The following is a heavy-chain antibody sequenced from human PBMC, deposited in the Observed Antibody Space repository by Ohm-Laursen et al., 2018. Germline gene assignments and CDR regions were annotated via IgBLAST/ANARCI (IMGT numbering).Heavy chain of an antibody. CDR1: GSTFSSYA. J-gene: IGHJ6*02. CDR3: AKVLMTDYYYYGMDV. D-gene: IGHD3-16*01. V-gene: IGHV3-23*01. Sequence: SLRLSCTASGSTFSSYAMSWVRQAPGKGLEWVSAISGSGGSTYYADSVKGRFTISRDNSKNTLYLQMNSLRAEDTAVYYCAKVLMTDYYYYGMDVWGQGTTVTVSS. CDR2: ISGSGGST.